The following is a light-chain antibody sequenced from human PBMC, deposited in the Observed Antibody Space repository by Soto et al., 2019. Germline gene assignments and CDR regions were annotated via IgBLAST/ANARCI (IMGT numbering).Light chain of an antibody. J-gene: IGKJ2*01. CDR2: LGS. V-gene: IGKV2-28*01. Sequence: DVVMTQSPLSLPVTPGEPASISCNSSQRLLHSNGFNYLDWYLQRPGQSPQLLIYLGSNRASGVPDRFSGSGSGTDFTLTISSLQPEDFATYYCLQDSNYPRTFGQGTKLEIK. CDR3: LQDSNYPRT. CDR1: QRLLHSNGFNY.